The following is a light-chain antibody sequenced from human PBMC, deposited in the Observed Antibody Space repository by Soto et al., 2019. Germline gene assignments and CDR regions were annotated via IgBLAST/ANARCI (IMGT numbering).Light chain of an antibody. V-gene: IGKV1-5*01. J-gene: IGKJ1*01. CDR2: DAS. Sequence: DIQMTQSPSTLSASVGDRVTITCRASQSISSWLAWYQQKPGKAPKLLIYDASSLESGVPSRFSGSGSGTEFTLTITSLQPEDSATYYCQHSYGTPRTFGQGTKVDI. CDR1: QSISSW. CDR3: QHSYGTPRT.